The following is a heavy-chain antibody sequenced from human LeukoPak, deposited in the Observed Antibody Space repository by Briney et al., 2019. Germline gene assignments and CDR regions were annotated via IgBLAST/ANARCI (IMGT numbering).Heavy chain of an antibody. D-gene: IGHD3-10*01. J-gene: IGHJ5*02. CDR1: HVSISTYY. V-gene: IGHV4-59*01. CDR2: IHYSGST. Sequence: SETLSLPCTVSHVSISTYYWSWLRQPPGKGLEWMGYIHYSGSTIYNTSLKSRVTISVYTSKTQLSLMLRSVTAADTAVYYCARDIYGSGHGWFDTWGQGRLVTVSS. CDR3: ARDIYGSGHGWFDT.